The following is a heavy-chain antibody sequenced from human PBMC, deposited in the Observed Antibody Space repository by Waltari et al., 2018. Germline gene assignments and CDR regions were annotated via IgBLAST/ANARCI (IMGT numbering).Heavy chain of an antibody. CDR2: IGTAGDT. V-gene: IGHV3-13*01. J-gene: IGHJ6*02. Sequence: EVQLVASGGGLVQPGGSLRLSCAASGFTFSSYDMHWVRQATGKGLEWVSAIGTAGDTYYPGSVKGRFTISRENAKNSLYLQMNSLRAGDTAVYYCARDRGLYGMDVWGQGTTVTVSS. CDR1: GFTFSSYD. CDR3: ARDRGLYGMDV.